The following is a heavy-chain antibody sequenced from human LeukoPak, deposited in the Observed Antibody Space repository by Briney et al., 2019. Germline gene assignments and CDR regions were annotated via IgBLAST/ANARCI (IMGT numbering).Heavy chain of an antibody. J-gene: IGHJ3*01. Sequence: PSETLSLTCTVSGGSISSYYWSWIRQPPGKGLEWIGYIHHSGSTNYSPSLKSRVTISVDTSKSRFSLRLNSLTAADTAVYFCAGSGWSFDAFDFWGQGTMVTVSS. CDR3: AGSGWSFDAFDF. CDR1: GGSISSYY. CDR2: IHHSGST. V-gene: IGHV4-59*08. D-gene: IGHD6-19*01.